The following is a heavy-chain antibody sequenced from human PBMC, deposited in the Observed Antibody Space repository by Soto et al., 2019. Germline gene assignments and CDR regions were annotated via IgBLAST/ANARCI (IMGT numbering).Heavy chain of an antibody. J-gene: IGHJ4*02. Sequence: SETLSLTCTVSGGSISSGDYYWSWIRQPPGEGLEWIGYIYYSGSTYYNPSLKSRVTISVDTSKTQFPLNLSSVTAADTAVYYCARGLLMCYFDYWGQGTLVTVS. V-gene: IGHV4-30-4*01. CDR2: IYYSGST. CDR1: GGSISSGDYY. D-gene: IGHD3-10*01. CDR3: ARGLLMCYFDY.